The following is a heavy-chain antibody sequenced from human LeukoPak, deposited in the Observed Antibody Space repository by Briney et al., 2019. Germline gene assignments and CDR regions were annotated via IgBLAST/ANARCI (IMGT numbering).Heavy chain of an antibody. CDR3: ARGRYYGSGIVFWFDP. Sequence: PSGTLSLTCAVSGGSISSSNWWSWVRQPPGKGLEWIGEINHSGSTNYNPSLKSRVTISVDTSKNQFSLKLSSVTAADTAVYYCARGRYYGSGIVFWFDPWGQGTLVTVSS. CDR2: INHSGST. D-gene: IGHD3-10*01. CDR1: GGSISSSNW. V-gene: IGHV4-4*02. J-gene: IGHJ5*02.